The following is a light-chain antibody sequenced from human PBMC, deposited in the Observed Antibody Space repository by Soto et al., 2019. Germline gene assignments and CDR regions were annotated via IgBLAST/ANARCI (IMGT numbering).Light chain of an antibody. CDR1: QSISSY. CDR2: AAS. Sequence: DIQMTQSPSSLSASVGDRVTITCRASQSISSYLNWYQQKPGKAPNLLIYAASSLQSGVPSRFSGSGSGTDFTLTIRSLKPEDFATYYCQQFNNYITFGQGTRLDIK. CDR3: QQFNNYIT. V-gene: IGKV1-39*01. J-gene: IGKJ5*01.